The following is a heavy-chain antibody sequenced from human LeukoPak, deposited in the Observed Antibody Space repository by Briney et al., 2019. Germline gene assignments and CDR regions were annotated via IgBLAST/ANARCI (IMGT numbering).Heavy chain of an antibody. Sequence: GGSLRLSCAASGFTFSSYEMNWVRRAQGKGLEWISYIDISGSATHYADSVKGRFTISRDNAESSLYLQMNNLRAEDTAIYYCARDNGTCYDPARSAFDVWGPGTKVTVSS. D-gene: IGHD5-12*01. J-gene: IGHJ3*01. CDR2: IDISGSAT. V-gene: IGHV3-48*03. CDR1: GFTFSSYE. CDR3: ARDNGTCYDPARSAFDV.